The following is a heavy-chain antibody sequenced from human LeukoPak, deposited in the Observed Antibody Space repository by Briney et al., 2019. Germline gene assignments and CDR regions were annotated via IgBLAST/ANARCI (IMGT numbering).Heavy chain of an antibody. J-gene: IGHJ6*03. V-gene: IGHV3-21*01. Sequence: GGSLRLSCAASGFTFDTYTMNWVRQAPGKGLEWVSSITASSTAIYSADSVRGRFTISRDNAKNSLYLQMNSLRAEDTAVYYCARVYSGYDAIGWSYYYYMDVWGKGTTVTISS. D-gene: IGHD5-12*01. CDR1: GFTFDTYT. CDR2: ITASSTAI. CDR3: ARVYSGYDAIGWSYYYYMDV.